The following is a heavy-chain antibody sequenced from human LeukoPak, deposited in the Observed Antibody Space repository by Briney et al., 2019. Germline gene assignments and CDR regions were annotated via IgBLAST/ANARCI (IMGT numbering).Heavy chain of an antibody. Sequence: GSSVKVSCKASGGTFSSYAISWVRQVPGQGLEWMGGIIPIFGTANYAQKFQGRVTITADESTSTAYMELSSLRSEDTAVYYCARGSHSGSYRGYYYYYMDVWGKGTTVTVSS. CDR3: ARGSHSGSYRGYYYYYMDV. D-gene: IGHD1-26*01. V-gene: IGHV1-69*01. CDR2: IIPIFGTA. CDR1: GGTFSSYA. J-gene: IGHJ6*03.